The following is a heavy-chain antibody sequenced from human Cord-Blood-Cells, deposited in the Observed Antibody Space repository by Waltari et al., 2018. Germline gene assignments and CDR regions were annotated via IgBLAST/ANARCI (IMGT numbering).Heavy chain of an antibody. CDR1: GFSLSTSGMR. J-gene: IGHJ4*02. D-gene: IGHD2-15*01. V-gene: IGHV2-70*04. CDR3: ARTGDCSGGSCYFDY. CDR2: IDWDDDK. Sequence: QVTLKESGPALVKPTQTLPLTCTFSGFSLSTSGMRVSWIRQPPGKALEWLARIDWDDDKFYSTSLKTRLTISKDTSKNQVVLTMTNMDPVDTATYYCARTGDCSGGSCYFDYWGQGTLVTVSS.